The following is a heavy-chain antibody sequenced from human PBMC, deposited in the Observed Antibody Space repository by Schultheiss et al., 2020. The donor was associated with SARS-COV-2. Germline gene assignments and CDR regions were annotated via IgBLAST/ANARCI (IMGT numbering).Heavy chain of an antibody. CDR1: GFTFSSNV. CDR2: SRIRAKGYTT. J-gene: IGHJ6*02. D-gene: IGHD2/OR15-2a*01. CDR3: ARDKRPEPKFYIISASDYYGMDV. Sequence: GGSLRLSCAASGFTFSSNVMTWVRQAPGKGLEWVGRSRIRAKGYTTEYTASVKGRFTISRDDSKNSLYLQMNSLRAEDTAVYYCARDKRPEPKFYIISASDYYGMDVWGQGTTVTVSS. V-gene: IGHV3-72*01.